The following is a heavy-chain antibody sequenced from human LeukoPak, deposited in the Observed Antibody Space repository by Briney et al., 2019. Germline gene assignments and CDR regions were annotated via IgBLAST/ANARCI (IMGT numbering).Heavy chain of an antibody. V-gene: IGHV4-34*01. CDR3: ARHYLSPRLLSFVRAFDI. J-gene: IGHJ3*02. CDR2: INHSGST. D-gene: IGHD3-3*01. Sequence: LETLSLTCAVYGGSFSGYYWSWIRQPPGKGLEWIGEINHSGSTNYNPSLKSRVTISVDTSKNQFPLKLSSVTAADTAVYYCARHYLSPRLLSFVRAFDIWGQGTMVTVSS. CDR1: GGSFSGYY.